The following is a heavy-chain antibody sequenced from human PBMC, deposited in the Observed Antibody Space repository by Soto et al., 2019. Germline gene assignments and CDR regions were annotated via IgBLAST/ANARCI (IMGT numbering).Heavy chain of an antibody. CDR1: GYTFSTYA. CDR2: INGGNGHT. D-gene: IGHD1-1*01. Sequence: WASVKVSCKASGYTFSTYALHWVRQAPGQGLEWMGWINGGNGHTRYSQKFKDRVTISRDTPASTAYMELSGLRSEDTAVYYCARGKGMEENFYYYGMDVWGQGTTVTVS. V-gene: IGHV1-3*01. J-gene: IGHJ6*02. CDR3: ARGKGMEENFYYYGMDV.